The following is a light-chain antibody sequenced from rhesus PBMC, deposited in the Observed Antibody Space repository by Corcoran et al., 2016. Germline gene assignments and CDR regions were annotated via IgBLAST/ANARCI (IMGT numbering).Light chain of an antibody. J-gene: IGKJ1*01. V-gene: IGKV3-42*01. CDR1: SSVSNS. CDR2: RTS. Sequence: EIVLTQSPTSMAVSQGERVTISCTASSSVSNSYLHWYQQKPGFPPRLLVSRTSSLASGGPPRFSGSGSGASYTLTISSMEAEDAASYYCQQGNSIPWTFGQGTKVEIK. CDR3: QQGNSIPWT.